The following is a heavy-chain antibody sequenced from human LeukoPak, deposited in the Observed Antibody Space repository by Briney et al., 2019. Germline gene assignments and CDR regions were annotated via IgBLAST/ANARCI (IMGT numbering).Heavy chain of an antibody. D-gene: IGHD3-10*01. J-gene: IGHJ4*02. Sequence: SVKVSCKASGGTFSSYAISWVRQAPGQGLEWMGRIIPILGIANYAQKFQGRVTITADKSTSTAYMELSSLRSEDTAVYYCARDGSGVWFDYWGQGTLVTVSS. CDR2: IIPILGIA. CDR1: GGTFSSYA. CDR3: ARDGSGVWFDY. V-gene: IGHV1-69*04.